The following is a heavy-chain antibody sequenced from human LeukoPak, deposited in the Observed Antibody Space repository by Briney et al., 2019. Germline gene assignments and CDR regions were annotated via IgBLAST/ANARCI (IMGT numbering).Heavy chain of an antibody. CDR1: GFSFSRYY. V-gene: IGHV3-66*04. Sequence: GGSLRLSCQASGFSFSRYYRSWVRQAPGKGLEWVSVLFSGGDTYYADSVKDRFSISRDSSRETLFLQMNSLRADDTAVYYCARQGYDSGFDYWGHGTMVSVSS. CDR3: ARQGYDSGFDY. CDR2: LFSGGDT. J-gene: IGHJ4*01. D-gene: IGHD5-12*01.